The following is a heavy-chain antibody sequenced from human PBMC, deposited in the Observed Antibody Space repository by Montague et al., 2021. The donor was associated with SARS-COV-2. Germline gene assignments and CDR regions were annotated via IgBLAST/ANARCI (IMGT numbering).Heavy chain of an antibody. J-gene: IGHJ3*02. Sequence: SETLSLTCTVSGGSISSYYWSWIRQPPGKGLEWIGYIYYSGSTNYNPSLKSRVTISVDTYKNQFSLKLSSATAADTAVYYCARGSGWMGNAFDIWGQGTMVTVSS. D-gene: IGHD6-19*01. CDR1: GGSISSYY. CDR3: ARGSGWMGNAFDI. V-gene: IGHV4-59*01. CDR2: IYYSGST.